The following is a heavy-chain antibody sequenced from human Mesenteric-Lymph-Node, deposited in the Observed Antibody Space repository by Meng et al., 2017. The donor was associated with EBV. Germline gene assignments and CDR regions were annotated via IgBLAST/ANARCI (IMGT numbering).Heavy chain of an antibody. D-gene: IGHD5-12*01. CDR2: ISSSSTT. CDR3: VRINGYDYGDH. V-gene: IGHV3-11*01. J-gene: IGHJ4*02. Sequence: VQLVESGGGLVKPGGSLSLSCAASGFTFSDSYMSWIRQAPGKGLEWVAYISSSSTTFYADSVKGRCTISRDNAQNSLYLQMNSLRAEDTAIYYCVRINGYDYGDHWGQGTLVTVSS. CDR1: GFTFSDSY.